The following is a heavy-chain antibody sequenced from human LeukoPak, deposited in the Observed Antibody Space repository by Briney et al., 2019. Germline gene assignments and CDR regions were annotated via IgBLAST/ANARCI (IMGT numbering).Heavy chain of an antibody. J-gene: IGHJ4*02. CDR1: GGSISSSNW. Sequence: SETLSLTCAVSGGSISSSNWWSWVRQPPGKGLEWIGEIYHSGSTNYNPSLKSRVTISVDKSKNQFSLKLSSVTAADTAVYYCARTDSSGWYPLAYFDYWGQGTLVTVSS. CDR3: ARTDSSGWYPLAYFDY. D-gene: IGHD6-19*01. CDR2: IYHSGST. V-gene: IGHV4-4*02.